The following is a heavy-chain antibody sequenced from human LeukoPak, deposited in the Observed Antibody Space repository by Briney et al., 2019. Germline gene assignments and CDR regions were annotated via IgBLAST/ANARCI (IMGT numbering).Heavy chain of an antibody. J-gene: IGHJ4*02. CDR1: GYTFTGYY. D-gene: IGHD5-18*01. V-gene: IGHV1-2*02. Sequence: ASVKVSCKASGYTFTGYYMHWVRQAPGQGLEWMGWINPNSGARNYAQQSQGRVTMTRDTSISTAYMELSRLRSDDTAVYYCARGELWSQFDYWGQGTMVTVSS. CDR3: ARGELWSQFDY. CDR2: INPNSGAR.